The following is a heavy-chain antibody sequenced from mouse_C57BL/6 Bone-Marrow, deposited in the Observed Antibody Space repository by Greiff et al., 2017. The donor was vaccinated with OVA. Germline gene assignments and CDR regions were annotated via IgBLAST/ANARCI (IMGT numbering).Heavy chain of an antibody. V-gene: IGHV3-6*01. CDR2: ISYDGSN. Sequence: EVQLQQSGPGLVKPSQSLSLTCSVTGYSITSGYYWNWIRQFPGNKLEWMGYISYDGSNNYNPSLKNRISITRDTSKNQFFLKLNSVTTEDTATYYGAREGLLLRAMDYWGQGTSVTVSS. J-gene: IGHJ4*01. CDR1: GYSITSGYY. CDR3: AREGLLLRAMDY. D-gene: IGHD1-1*01.